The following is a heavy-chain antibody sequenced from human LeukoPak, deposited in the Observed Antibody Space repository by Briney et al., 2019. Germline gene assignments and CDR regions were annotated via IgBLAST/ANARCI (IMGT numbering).Heavy chain of an antibody. D-gene: IGHD2-8*01. Sequence: GGSLRLSCSVSGFTFSSYTMHWVRQAPGKGLEYVSSININGGRTYYADSVKGRFTISRDNSKNTLYLQMSCLRAEDTAVYYCVKDKWIDHWGQGTLVTVSS. J-gene: IGHJ4*02. CDR2: ININGGRT. CDR1: GFTFSSYT. V-gene: IGHV3-64D*09. CDR3: VKDKWIDH.